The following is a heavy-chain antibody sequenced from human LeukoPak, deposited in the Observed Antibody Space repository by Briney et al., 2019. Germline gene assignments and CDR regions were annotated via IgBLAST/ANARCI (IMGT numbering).Heavy chain of an antibody. CDR3: ASENKRGYSYGSPTDAFDI. CDR2: IKQDGSEK. Sequence: GGSLRLSCVASGFTFTSYWMSWVRQAPGKGLEWVANIKQDGSEKYYLDSLEGRFTISRDNAKKSLFLDMNSLRAEDTAVYYCASENKRGYSYGSPTDAFDIWGQGTMVTVSS. J-gene: IGHJ3*02. CDR1: GFTFTSYW. D-gene: IGHD5-18*01. V-gene: IGHV3-7*01.